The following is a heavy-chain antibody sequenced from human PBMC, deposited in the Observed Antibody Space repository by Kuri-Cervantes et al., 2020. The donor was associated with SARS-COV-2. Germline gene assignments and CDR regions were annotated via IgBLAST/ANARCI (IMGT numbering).Heavy chain of an antibody. CDR1: GFSFSNFG. J-gene: IGHJ4*02. V-gene: IGHV3-33*06. D-gene: IGHD7-27*01. CDR2: MWSGGSNK. Sequence: GESKKISCAASGFSFSNFGMHWGRQAPGKGLEWVAAMWSGGSNKYYADSVKGRFTISRDNSNNTLYLQMNILSSEDTAVYYCTKDLAGLGMTHWGQGTLVTVSS. CDR3: TKDLAGLGMTH.